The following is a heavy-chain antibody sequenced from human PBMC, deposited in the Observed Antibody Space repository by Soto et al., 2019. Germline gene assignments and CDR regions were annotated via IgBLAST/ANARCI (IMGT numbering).Heavy chain of an antibody. J-gene: IGHJ4*02. V-gene: IGHV1-8*01. CDR2: MSPNSGNT. Sequence: QVQLVQSGAEVKKPGASVKVSCKASGYTFTSYXXXXXXXXXXXGLEWMAWMSPNSGNTCYAQKVQGRVTMTRNTXXXXXXXXXXXXXXXXXXXXXXXXXXXXXGNDYWGQGTLVTVSS. CDR3: XXXXXXXGNDY. D-gene: IGHD1-26*01. CDR1: GYTFTSYX.